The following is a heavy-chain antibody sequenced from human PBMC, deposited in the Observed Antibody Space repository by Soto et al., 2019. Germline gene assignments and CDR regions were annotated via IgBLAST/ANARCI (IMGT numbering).Heavy chain of an antibody. CDR3: ARGDIVATITGYYYYGMDV. J-gene: IGHJ6*02. CDR1: GFTFSSYA. V-gene: IGHV3-30-3*01. D-gene: IGHD5-12*01. CDR2: ISYDGSNK. Sequence: GGSLRLSCAASGFTFSSYAMHWVRQAPGKGLEWVAVISYDGSNKYYADSVKGRFTISRDNSKNTLYLQMNSLRAEDTAVYYCARGDIVATITGYYYYGMDVWGQGTTVTVSS.